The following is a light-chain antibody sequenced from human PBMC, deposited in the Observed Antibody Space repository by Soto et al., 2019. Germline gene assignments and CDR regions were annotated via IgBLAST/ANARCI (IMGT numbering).Light chain of an antibody. Sequence: EMVMTQSPATLSVSPGERATLSCRASQTVTDNLAWYQQKPGQAPRLLLYGATVRATGIPARFSGSGSGTQFTLTISSLQSEDFAVYYCQRYNNWPLTFGGGTKVDIK. CDR2: GAT. V-gene: IGKV3D-15*01. CDR1: QTVTDN. CDR3: QRYNNWPLT. J-gene: IGKJ4*01.